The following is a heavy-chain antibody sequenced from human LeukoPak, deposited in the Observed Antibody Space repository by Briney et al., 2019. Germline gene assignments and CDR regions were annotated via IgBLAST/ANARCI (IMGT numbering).Heavy chain of an antibody. Sequence: ASVKVSCKASGYTFTGYYMHWVRQAPGQGLEWMGWINPNSGGTNYAQKFQGRVTMTRDTSISTAYMELSRLRSDDTAVYYCARDVSGLGVYYYNGMDVWGQGTTVTVSS. J-gene: IGHJ6*02. CDR2: INPNSGGT. V-gene: IGHV1-2*02. CDR3: ARDVSGLGVYYYNGMDV. CDR1: GYTFTGYY. D-gene: IGHD3-16*01.